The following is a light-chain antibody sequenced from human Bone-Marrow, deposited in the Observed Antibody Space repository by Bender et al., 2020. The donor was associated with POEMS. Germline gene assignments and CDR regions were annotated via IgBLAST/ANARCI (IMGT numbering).Light chain of an antibody. Sequence: QSALTQPASVSGSPGQSITISCIGTSSDVGSYNLVSWYQKKPGKAPKLMVYEGNQRPSGVSNRFSGSKSGNTASLTISGLQVEDEADYYCSSYTSTSRWVFGGGTKLTVL. V-gene: IGLV2-14*02. CDR2: EGN. CDR3: SSYTSTSRWV. CDR1: SSDVGSYNL. J-gene: IGLJ3*02.